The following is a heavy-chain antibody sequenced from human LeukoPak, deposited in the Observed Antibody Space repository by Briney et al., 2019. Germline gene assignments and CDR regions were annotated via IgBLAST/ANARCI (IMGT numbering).Heavy chain of an antibody. CDR1: GGSISSYY. J-gene: IGHJ3*02. Sequence: SETLSLTCTVSGGSISSYYWSWIRQPPGKGLEWTGYIYYSGSTNYNPSLKSRVTISVDTSKNQFSLKLSSVTAADTAVYYCARDDYGDYVRAFDIWGQGTMVTVSS. D-gene: IGHD4-17*01. CDR3: ARDDYGDYVRAFDI. V-gene: IGHV4-59*01. CDR2: IYYSGST.